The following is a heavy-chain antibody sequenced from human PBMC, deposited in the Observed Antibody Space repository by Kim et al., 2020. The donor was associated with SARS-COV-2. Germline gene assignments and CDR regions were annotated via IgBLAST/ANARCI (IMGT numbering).Heavy chain of an antibody. Sequence: SETLSLTCAVYGGSFSGYYWSWIRQPPGKGLEWIGEINHSGSTNYNPSLKSRVTISVDTSKNQFSLKLSSVTAADTAVYYCAKGRYCSGGSCLPTIYYG. CDR3: AKGRYCSGGSCLPTIYYG. CDR2: INHSGST. V-gene: IGHV4-34*01. CDR1: GGSFSGYY. J-gene: IGHJ6*01. D-gene: IGHD2-15*01.